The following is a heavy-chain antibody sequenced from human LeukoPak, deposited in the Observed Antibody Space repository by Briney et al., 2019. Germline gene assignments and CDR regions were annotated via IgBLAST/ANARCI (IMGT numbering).Heavy chain of an antibody. CDR2: IYHSGST. Sequence: SGTLSLTCAVSGGCISSSNWWSWVRPPPGKGLEWIGGIYHSGSTNYNPSLKSRVTISVDRSKNQFSLKLSSVTAADTAVYYCARDEGAWTVVNPYNWFDPWGQGTLVTVSS. J-gene: IGHJ5*02. V-gene: IGHV4-4*02. CDR3: ARDEGAWTVVNPYNWFDP. CDR1: GGCISSSNW. D-gene: IGHD4-23*01.